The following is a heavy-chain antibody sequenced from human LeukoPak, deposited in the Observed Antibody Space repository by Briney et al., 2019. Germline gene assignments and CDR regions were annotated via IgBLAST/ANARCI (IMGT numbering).Heavy chain of an antibody. Sequence: GGSLRLSCAASGFTFSSYGMHWVRQAPGKGLEWVAVIWYDGSNKYYADSVKGRFTISRDNSKNTLYLQMNSLRAEDTAVYYCARAGSGSPIPDVWGKGTTVTVSS. CDR3: ARAGSGSPIPDV. CDR2: IWYDGSNK. D-gene: IGHD3-10*01. CDR1: GFTFSSYG. V-gene: IGHV3-33*01. J-gene: IGHJ6*04.